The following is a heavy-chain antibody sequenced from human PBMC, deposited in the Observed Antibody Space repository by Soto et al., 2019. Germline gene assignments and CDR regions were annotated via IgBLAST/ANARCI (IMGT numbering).Heavy chain of an antibody. CDR2: ISYNGGNK. V-gene: IGHV3-30*18. CDR3: AKPSPGDPSPVFDF. J-gene: IGHJ4*02. CDR1: GFIFSSFG. D-gene: IGHD4-17*01. Sequence: PGGSLRLSCAASGFIFSSFGMHWVRQAPGKGLEWVAMISYNGGNKDYADSVKGRFTISRDNSKNRLYLQMNSLRAEDAAFYYCAKPSPGDPSPVFDFWGQGILVTVSS.